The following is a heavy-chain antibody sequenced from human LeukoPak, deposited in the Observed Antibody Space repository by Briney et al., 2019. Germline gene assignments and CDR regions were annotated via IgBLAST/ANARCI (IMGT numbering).Heavy chain of an antibody. CDR3: ANDVSLRFLEWTGWAV. CDR2: TTWHSGSI. V-gene: IGHV3-9*01. J-gene: IGHJ6*04. Sequence: GGSLRLSRAASGFTFDEYAMHWVRQAPGKGLERVSGTTWHSGSIGYADSLKGRFTISRDNAKNSLYLQMNSQRAEDTPLYYLANDVSLRFLEWTGWAVWGKGTTVTVSS. D-gene: IGHD3-3*01. CDR1: GFTFDEYA.